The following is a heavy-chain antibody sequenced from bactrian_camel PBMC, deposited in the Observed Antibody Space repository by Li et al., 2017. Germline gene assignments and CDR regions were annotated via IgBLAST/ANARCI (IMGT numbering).Heavy chain of an antibody. CDR2: IESDGDT. Sequence: HVQLVESGGGSVQAGGSLRLSCAASSVYVKNVDCMAWFRQPPGMEREGVAVIESDGDTTYSDSVKGRFTISKDNDKNTLYLQMNSLKPEDTAMYYCAADLARHCGSFSGFFGRGYWGQGTQVTVS. V-gene: IGHV3S53*01. J-gene: IGHJ4*01. CDR3: AADLARHCGSFSGFFGRGY. D-gene: IGHD2*01. CDR1: VYVKNVDC.